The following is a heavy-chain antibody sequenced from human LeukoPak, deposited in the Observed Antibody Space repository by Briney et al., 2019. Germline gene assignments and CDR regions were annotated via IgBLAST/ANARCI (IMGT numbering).Heavy chain of an antibody. CDR2: IDTSSSTI. CDR1: GFIFSDYD. J-gene: IGHJ4*02. Sequence: GESLRLSCAASGFIFSDYDMTWIRQAPGKGLEWISYIDTSSSTIYYADSVKGRFTISRDNAKNSLFLQMNSLRAEDTAVYYCARDRGPCTAWGQGTLVTVSS. D-gene: IGHD1-26*01. CDR3: ARDRGPCTA. V-gene: IGHV3-11*01.